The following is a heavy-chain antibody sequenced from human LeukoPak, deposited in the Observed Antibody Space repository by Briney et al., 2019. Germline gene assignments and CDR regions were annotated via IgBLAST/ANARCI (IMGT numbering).Heavy chain of an antibody. CDR3: ARDRVGAMDFDY. CDR1: GGSISSYH. J-gene: IGHJ4*02. V-gene: IGHV4-4*07. CDR2: IYSSGST. D-gene: IGHD1-26*01. Sequence: SEPLSLTCSVSGGSISSYHWSWIRQPAGKGLEWIGRIYSSGSTNYNPSLKSRVTISGDKSKNQLSLKLSSVTAADTAVYYCARDRVGAMDFDYWGQGTLVTVSS.